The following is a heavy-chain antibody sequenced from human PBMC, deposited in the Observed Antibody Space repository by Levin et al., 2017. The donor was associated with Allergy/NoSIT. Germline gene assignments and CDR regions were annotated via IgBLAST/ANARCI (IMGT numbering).Heavy chain of an antibody. CDR3: ARHPGRITMVRGVQIDY. J-gene: IGHJ4*02. V-gene: IGHV5-51*01. D-gene: IGHD3-10*01. CDR1: GYSFTSYW. CDR2: IYPGDSDT. Sequence: TGESLKISCKGSGYSFTSYWIGWVRQMPGKGLEWMGIIYPGDSDTRYSPPFQGQVTISADKSISTAYLQWSSLKASDTAMYYCARHPGRITMVRGVQIDYWGQGTLVTVSS.